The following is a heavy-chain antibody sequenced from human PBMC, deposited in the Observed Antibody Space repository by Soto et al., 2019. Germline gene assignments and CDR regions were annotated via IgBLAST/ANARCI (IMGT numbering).Heavy chain of an antibody. V-gene: IGHV3-23*01. J-gene: IGHJ4*02. D-gene: IGHD3-10*01. CDR2: FRTSGDGGTT. Sequence: HPGGSLRLSCAASGFTFSSYSMSWVRQAPGKGLEWVSGFRTSGDGGTTYYADSVKGRFTISRDNTKNMLFLQMNSLRAEDTAIYYSAKKVNSGPGSQYFDYWGQGTLVTVSS. CDR3: AKKVNSGPGSQYFDY. CDR1: GFTFSSYS.